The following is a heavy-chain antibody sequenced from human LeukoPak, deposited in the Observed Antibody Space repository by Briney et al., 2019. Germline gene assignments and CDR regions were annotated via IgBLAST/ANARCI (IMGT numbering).Heavy chain of an antibody. V-gene: IGHV4-59*01. J-gene: IGHJ6*03. CDR1: AGSISNYY. CDR3: ATWRYCSGGSCYGNYYMDV. D-gene: IGHD2-15*01. Sequence: SETLSLTCTVSAGSISNYYWSWIRQPPGKGLEWIGYIYYSGSTNYNPSLKSRVTISIDTSRNQFSLKLSSVTAVDTAVYYCATWRYCSGGSCYGNYYMDVWGKGTTVTVSS. CDR2: IYYSGST.